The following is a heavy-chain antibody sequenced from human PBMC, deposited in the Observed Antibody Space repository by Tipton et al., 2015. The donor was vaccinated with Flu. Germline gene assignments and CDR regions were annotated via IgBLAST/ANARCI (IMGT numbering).Heavy chain of an antibody. CDR2: ISRSNNNI. CDR3: TRGQGANP. Sequence: SLRLSCAASGFIFSGYSMNWVRQAPGKGLEWVSSISRSNNNIYYADSVKGRFTISRDNAKNSLYLQMNSLRVGDTAVYYCTRGQGANPWGQGTLVTVSS. J-gene: IGHJ5*02. CDR1: GFIFSGYS. V-gene: IGHV3-21*04.